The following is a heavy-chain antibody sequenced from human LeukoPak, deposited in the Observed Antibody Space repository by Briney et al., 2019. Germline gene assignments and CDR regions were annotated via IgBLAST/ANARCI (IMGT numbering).Heavy chain of an antibody. Sequence: SVKVSCKASGGTFSSYAISWMRQAPGQGLEWMGRIIPILGIANYAQKFQGRDTITADKSTSTAYMELSSLRSEDTAVYYCANQYPNYYDSSGYSPPGYWGQGTLVTVSS. CDR2: IIPILGIA. D-gene: IGHD3-22*01. J-gene: IGHJ4*02. CDR3: ANQYPNYYDSSGYSPPGY. V-gene: IGHV1-69*04. CDR1: GGTFSSYA.